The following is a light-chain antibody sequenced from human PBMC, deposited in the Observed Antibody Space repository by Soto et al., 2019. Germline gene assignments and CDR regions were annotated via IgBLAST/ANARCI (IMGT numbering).Light chain of an antibody. CDR1: QGISNS. J-gene: IGKJ1*01. CDR3: QKYNSAPWT. Sequence: DIQMTQSPSSLSASVGDRVTITCRSSQGISNSLAWYQQKPGKVPKLLIYAASTLQSGVPSRFSGSGSGTDFTLTISSLQPEDVATYFCQKYNSAPWTFGQGTKVEIK. CDR2: AAS. V-gene: IGKV1-27*01.